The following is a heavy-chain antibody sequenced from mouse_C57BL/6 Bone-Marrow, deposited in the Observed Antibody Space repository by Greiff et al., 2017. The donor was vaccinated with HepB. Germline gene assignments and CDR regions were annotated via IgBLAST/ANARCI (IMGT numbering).Heavy chain of an antibody. D-gene: IGHD4-1*01. CDR2: IRSKSNNYAT. V-gene: IGHV10-1*01. Sequence: EVMLVESGGGLVQPKGSLKLSCAASGFSFNTYAMNWVRQAPGKGLEWVALIRSKSNNYATYYADSVKDRFTISRDDSESMLYLQMNNLKTEDTAMYYCVRHNWVPFAYWGQGTLVTVSA. CDR1: GFSFNTYA. J-gene: IGHJ3*01. CDR3: VRHNWVPFAY.